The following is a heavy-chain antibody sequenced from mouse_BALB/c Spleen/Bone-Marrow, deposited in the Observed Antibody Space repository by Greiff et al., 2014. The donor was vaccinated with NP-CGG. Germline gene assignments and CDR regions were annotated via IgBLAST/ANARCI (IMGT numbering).Heavy chain of an antibody. D-gene: IGHD1-1*01. CDR3: ASYYYGHYFDY. CDR2: IDPANGNT. CDR1: GFNSKDTY. J-gene: IGHJ2*01. Sequence: VQLKESGAELVKPGASVKLSCTASGFNSKDTYMHWVKQRPEQGLEWIGRIDPANGNTKYDPKFQGKATITADTSSNTAYLQLSSLASEDTAVYYCASYYYGHYFDYWGQGTTLTVSS. V-gene: IGHV14-3*02.